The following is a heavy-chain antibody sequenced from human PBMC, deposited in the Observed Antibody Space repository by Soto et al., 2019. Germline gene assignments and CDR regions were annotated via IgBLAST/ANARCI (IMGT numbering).Heavy chain of an antibody. CDR2: FIPIQGKA. CDR3: ARSFVIVHIGYMDV. V-gene: IGHV1-69*02. D-gene: IGHD3-16*02. Sequence: QVQLVQSGAEVKKPASSVKVSCEASGGTFTDYIFSWVRQAPGQGLEWMGRFIPIQGKADYALKFQDRVTFTADESTKTDYMEMRGPRPEDTALYFSARSFVIVHIGYMDVGGKGTAISVS. CDR1: GGTFTDYI. J-gene: IGHJ6*03.